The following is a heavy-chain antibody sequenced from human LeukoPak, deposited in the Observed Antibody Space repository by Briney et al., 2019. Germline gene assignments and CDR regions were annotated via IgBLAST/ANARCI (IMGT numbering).Heavy chain of an antibody. J-gene: IGHJ6*03. D-gene: IGHD3-10*01. Sequence: SETLSLTCTVSGGSISSYYWSWIRQPAGKGLEWIGRIYTSGSTNYNPSLKSRVTMSVDTSKNQFSLKLSSVTAADTAVYYCASGSGPTYYYYMDIWGKGTTVTVSS. V-gene: IGHV4-4*07. CDR3: ASGSGPTYYYYMDI. CDR2: IYTSGST. CDR1: GGSISSYY.